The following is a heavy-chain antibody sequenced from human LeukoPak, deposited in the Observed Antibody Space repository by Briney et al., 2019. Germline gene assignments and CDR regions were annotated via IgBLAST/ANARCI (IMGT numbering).Heavy chain of an antibody. D-gene: IGHD5-12*01. CDR3: AKVDSGGYEYDY. CDR2: ISYDGSNK. V-gene: IGHV3-30*18. J-gene: IGHJ4*02. Sequence: PGRSLRLSCAASGFTFSSYGMHWVRQAPGKGLEWVAVISYDGSNKYYADSVKGRFTISRGNSKNTLYLQMNSLRAEDTAVYYCAKVDSGGYEYDYWGQGTLVTVSS. CDR1: GFTFSSYG.